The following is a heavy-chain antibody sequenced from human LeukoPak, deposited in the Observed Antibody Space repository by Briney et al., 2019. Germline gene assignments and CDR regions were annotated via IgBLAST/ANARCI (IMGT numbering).Heavy chain of an antibody. CDR2: ISHGGGT. D-gene: IGHD4-11*01. J-gene: IGHJ5*02. CDR1: GESLSGDY. CDR3: ARHYSAGFGL. Sequence: SETLSLTCAVSGESLSGDYWSWIRQPPGTGLEWIGEISHGGGTKYNPSLKSRVSISMDTSKNQFSLRLSSATAADTAVYYCARHYSAGFGLWGQGTLVTVSS. V-gene: IGHV4-34*01.